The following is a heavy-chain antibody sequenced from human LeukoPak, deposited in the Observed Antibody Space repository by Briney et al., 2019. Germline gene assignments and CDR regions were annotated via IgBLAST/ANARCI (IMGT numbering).Heavy chain of an antibody. CDR1: GFTFSSLG. J-gene: IGHJ4*01. V-gene: IGHV3-64D*06. CDR3: VSPVFINY. CDR2: IGSVGDST. D-gene: IGHD1-14*01. Sequence: GGSLRLSCSASGFTFSSLGMHWVRQAPGKGLEHVSTIGSVGDSTYYADSVKDRFTISRDNSKNALYLQMTSLRPEDSAVYYCVSPVFINYWGQGTLVTVSS.